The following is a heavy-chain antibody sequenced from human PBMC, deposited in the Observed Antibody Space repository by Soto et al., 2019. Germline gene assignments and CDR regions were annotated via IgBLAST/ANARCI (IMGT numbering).Heavy chain of an antibody. CDR1: GGTFSSYT. CDR3: ARDGGDYGDYR. D-gene: IGHD4-17*01. J-gene: IGHJ5*02. V-gene: IGHV1-69*08. CDR2: IIPILGIA. Sequence: QVQLVQSGAEVKKPGSSVKVSCKASGGTFSSYTISWVRQAPGQGLEWMGRIIPILGIANYAQKFQGRVTITADKSTSTGYMELSSLRSEDTAVYYCARDGGDYGDYRSGEGTLVTVSS.